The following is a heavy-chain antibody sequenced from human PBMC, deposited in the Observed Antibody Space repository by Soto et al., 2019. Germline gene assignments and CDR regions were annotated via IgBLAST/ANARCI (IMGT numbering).Heavy chain of an antibody. Sequence: PGGSLRLSCAASGFTFSSYWMSWVSQAQGKGLEWVANIKPEGREKYYVDSVKGRFTITRDNAKNSLYLQMNSLSAEDTAVYYCARTGQPRNYQRLYWFDPWGQGTLVTVSS. CDR2: IKPEGREK. V-gene: IGHV3-7*03. J-gene: IGHJ5*02. CDR3: ARTGQPRNYQRLYWFDP. CDR1: GFTFSSYW. D-gene: IGHD2-2*01.